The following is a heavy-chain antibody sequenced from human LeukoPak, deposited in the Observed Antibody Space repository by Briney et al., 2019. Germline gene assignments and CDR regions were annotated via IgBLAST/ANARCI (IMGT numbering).Heavy chain of an antibody. CDR2: IYSGGDT. Sequence: GGSLRLSCTASGFTVSRNYMSWVRQAPGKGLEWVSVIYSGGDTYYADSVKGRFAISRDISENTLYLQMDNLRAEDTAFYYCARSPPASPFDYWGQGTLVTVSS. V-gene: IGHV3-53*01. J-gene: IGHJ4*02. CDR3: ARSPPASPFDY. D-gene: IGHD2-2*01. CDR1: GFTVSRNY.